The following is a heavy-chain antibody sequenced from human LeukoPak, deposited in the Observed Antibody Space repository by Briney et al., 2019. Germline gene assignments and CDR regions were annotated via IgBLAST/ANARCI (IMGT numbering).Heavy chain of an antibody. D-gene: IGHD3-10*01. CDR1: GYSFTSYW. Sequence: GESLKISCKGSGYSFTSYWIGWGRQMPGKGLEWMGIIYPGDSDTRYSSSFQGQVTISADKSISTAYLQWSSLKASDTAMYYCARSTMVRGAVPNLGDIWGQGTMVTVSS. V-gene: IGHV5-51*01. CDR2: IYPGDSDT. J-gene: IGHJ3*02. CDR3: ARSTMVRGAVPNLGDI.